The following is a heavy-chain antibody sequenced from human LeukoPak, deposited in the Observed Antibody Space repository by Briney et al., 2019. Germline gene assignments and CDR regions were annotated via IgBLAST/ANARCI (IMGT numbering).Heavy chain of an antibody. Sequence: SETVSLTCGVYGGPFSGYYWSWIRQPPGKGLEWIGEINHSGSTNYNPSLKSRVTISVDTSKNQFSLKLSSVTAADTAVYYCARAPYYYDSSGYHHAFDIWGQGTMVTVSS. D-gene: IGHD3-22*01. J-gene: IGHJ3*02. CDR2: INHSGST. CDR1: GGPFSGYY. V-gene: IGHV4-34*01. CDR3: ARAPYYYDSSGYHHAFDI.